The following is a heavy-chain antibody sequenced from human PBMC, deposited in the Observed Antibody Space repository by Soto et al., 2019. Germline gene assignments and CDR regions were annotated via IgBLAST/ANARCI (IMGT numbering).Heavy chain of an antibody. D-gene: IGHD3-3*01. CDR2: INHSGST. CDR1: GGSFSGYS. J-gene: IGHJ4*02. V-gene: IGHV4-34*01. Sequence: SETLSLTCAVYGGSFSGYSWSWIRQPPGKGLEWIGEINHSGSTNYNPSLKSRVTISVDTSKNQFSLKLSSVTAADTAVYYCARGLVPYYDFWSGYYGYYFDYWGQGTLVTVSS. CDR3: ARGLVPYYDFWSGYYGYYFDY.